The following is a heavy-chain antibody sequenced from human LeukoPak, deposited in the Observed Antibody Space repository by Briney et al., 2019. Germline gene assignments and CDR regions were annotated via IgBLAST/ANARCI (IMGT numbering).Heavy chain of an antibody. D-gene: IGHD3-3*01. J-gene: IGHJ4*02. CDR2: ISSSGSTI. CDR1: GFTFGVYE. V-gene: IGHV3-48*03. Sequence: GGSLRLSCEASGFTFGVYEMSWVRQAPGKGLEWVSYISSSGSTIFYADSVKGRFTISRDNAKNSLYLQMNSLRAEDTAVYYCASGDDFWSGYHLDYWGQGTLVTVSS. CDR3: ASGDDFWSGYHLDY.